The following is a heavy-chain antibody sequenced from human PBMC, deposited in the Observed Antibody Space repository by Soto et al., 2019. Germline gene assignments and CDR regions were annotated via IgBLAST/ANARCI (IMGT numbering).Heavy chain of an antibody. CDR2: IYYSGST. Sequence: PSGTPSLTRPVSCGAARSGCFYWGWIRQPPGKGLEWIGYIYYSGSTNYNPSLKSRVTISVDTSKNQFSLKLSSVTAADTAVYYCARCDITGTMTADYWGQGTLVTVS. J-gene: IGHJ4*02. CDR3: ARCDITGTMTADY. CDR1: CGAARSGCFY. V-gene: IGHV4-61*01. D-gene: IGHD1-7*01.